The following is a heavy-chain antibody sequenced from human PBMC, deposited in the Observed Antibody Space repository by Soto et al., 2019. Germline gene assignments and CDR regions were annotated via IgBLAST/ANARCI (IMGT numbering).Heavy chain of an antibody. Sequence: QLQLQESGSGLVKPSQTLSLTCAVSGGSINTATHSWSWIRQPPGKGLEWIGYIYHSGSTYYNPSVKSRVTISIDKSNQQLSLRLGCVTAADTAVYYCARGVGVTTTGDDYWGQGILVTVSS. CDR2: IYHSGST. CDR1: GGSINTATHS. CDR3: ARGVGVTTTGDDY. J-gene: IGHJ4*02. D-gene: IGHD4-4*01. V-gene: IGHV4-30-2*01.